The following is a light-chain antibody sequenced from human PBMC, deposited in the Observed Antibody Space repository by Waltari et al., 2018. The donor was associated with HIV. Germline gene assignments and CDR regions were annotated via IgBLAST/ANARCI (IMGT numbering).Light chain of an antibody. Sequence: DIQMTQSPSTLSASVGDRVTITCRASQSISSWLAWYQQQPGKAPKLLIYKASSLESGVPSRFSGSGSGTEFTLTISSRQPDDFATYYCQQYYSYPWTFGQGTKVEIK. CDR1: QSISSW. V-gene: IGKV1-5*03. J-gene: IGKJ1*01. CDR3: QQYYSYPWT. CDR2: KAS.